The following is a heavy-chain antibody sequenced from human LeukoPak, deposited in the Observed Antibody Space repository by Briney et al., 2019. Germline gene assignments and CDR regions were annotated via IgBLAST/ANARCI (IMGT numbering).Heavy chain of an antibody. D-gene: IGHD3-22*01. V-gene: IGHV3-66*02. CDR1: GFTVSSNY. CDR2: IYSGGST. J-gene: IGHJ4*02. Sequence: GGSLRLSCAASGFTVSSNYMSWVRQAPGKGLEWVSVIYSGGSTYYADSVKSRFTISRDNSKNTLYLQMNTLRAEDTAVYYCARDTGINGYYYDSSGAYFDYWGQGTLVTVSS. CDR3: ARDTGINGYYYDSSGAYFDY.